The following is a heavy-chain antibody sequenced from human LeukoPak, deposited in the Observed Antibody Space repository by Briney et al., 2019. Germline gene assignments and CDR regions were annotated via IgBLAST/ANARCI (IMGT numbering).Heavy chain of an antibody. D-gene: IGHD2-2*02. CDR2: FHNSGTS. J-gene: IGHJ6*03. CDR3: ARHPVPAAILADYYYYMDV. Sequence: SETLSLTCTVSDDSISDYYRGWIRQPPGKGLEWIGYFHNSGTSTYNPSLKSRVTISVDTSKNQFSLKLSSVTAADTAVYYCARHPVPAAILADYYYYMDVWGKGTTVTVSS. CDR1: DDSISDYY. V-gene: IGHV4-59*08.